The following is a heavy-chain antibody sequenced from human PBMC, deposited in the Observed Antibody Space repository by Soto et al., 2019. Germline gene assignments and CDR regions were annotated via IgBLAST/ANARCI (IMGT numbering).Heavy chain of an antibody. CDR2: ISWNGGSI. D-gene: IGHD5-12*01. J-gene: IGHJ4*02. V-gene: IGHV3-9*01. CDR1: GFTFDDYG. CDR3: AKGPYSGYDYYSNFDY. Sequence: GGSLRLSCAASGFTFDDYGMHWVRQAPGKGLEWVSGISWNGGSIGYADSVKGRFTISRDNAKNSLYLQMNSLRVDDTALYYCAKGPYSGYDYYSNFDYWGQGTLVTVSS.